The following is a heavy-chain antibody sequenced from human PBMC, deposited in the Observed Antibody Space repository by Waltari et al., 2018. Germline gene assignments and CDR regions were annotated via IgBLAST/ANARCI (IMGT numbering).Heavy chain of an antibody. V-gene: IGHV1-3*01. CDR3: ARGPYYYDSSGSWADI. CDR2: INAGNCNT. D-gene: IGHD3-22*01. J-gene: IGHJ3*02. Sequence: QVQLVQSGAEVKKPGASVKVSCKASGYTFTSYAMHWVRQAPGQRLEWMGWINAGNCNTKYSQKFQRRVTLTRDTSASTAYMELSSLRSEDTAVYYCARGPYYYDSSGSWADIWGQGTMVTVSS. CDR1: GYTFTSYA.